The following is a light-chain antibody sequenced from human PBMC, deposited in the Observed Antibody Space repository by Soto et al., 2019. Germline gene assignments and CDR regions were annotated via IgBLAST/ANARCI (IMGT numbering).Light chain of an antibody. CDR3: QQYHIWPPWT. Sequence: ELDMTQSLTPLSVSPGAGATLYCRVSQSIRSNLAWYQLRPGQAPRLLMYGASTRAVGIPARFTGSGSGTESTLTISSIQSEAFELYYCQQYHIWPPWTSGQGTKVDIK. V-gene: IGKV3-15*01. J-gene: IGKJ1*01. CDR1: QSIRSN. CDR2: GAS.